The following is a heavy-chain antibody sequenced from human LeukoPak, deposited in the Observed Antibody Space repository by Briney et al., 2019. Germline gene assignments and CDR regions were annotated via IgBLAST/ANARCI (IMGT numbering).Heavy chain of an antibody. J-gene: IGHJ5*02. CDR3: VRDDCSSISCYHNWCGP. CDR2: ISYEGSNK. Sequence: GGSLRLSCEASAFTFSSYAMHWVRQAPGKGLEWVAVISYEGSNKYYADSVKGRFTISRDNAKTSLYVQMESLRAEDTAVYYCVRDDCSSISCYHNWCGPGGQGTLVTVSS. CDR1: AFTFSSYA. V-gene: IGHV3-30*07. D-gene: IGHD2-2*01.